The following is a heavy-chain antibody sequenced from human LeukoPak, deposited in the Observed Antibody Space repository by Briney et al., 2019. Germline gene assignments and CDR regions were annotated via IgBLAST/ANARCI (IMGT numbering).Heavy chain of an antibody. CDR1: GFTFSSYA. D-gene: IGHD6-19*01. Sequence: PGGSLRLSCAASGFTFSSYATSWVRQAPGKGLEWVSAISGSGGSTYYADSVKGRFTISRYKSKNTLYLQMNSRRAEDTDVYYCAKDLAVAGIGGGELYYFDDWGQGTLVTVSS. CDR2: ISGSGGST. V-gene: IGHV3-23*01. J-gene: IGHJ4*02. CDR3: AKDLAVAGIGGGELYYFDD.